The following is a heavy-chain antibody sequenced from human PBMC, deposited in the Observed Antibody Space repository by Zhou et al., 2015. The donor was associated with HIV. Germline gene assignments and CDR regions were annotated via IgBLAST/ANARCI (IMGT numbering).Heavy chain of an antibody. J-gene: IGHJ4*02. CDR3: AKDRNIDMATSTYFDY. CDR2: ISGSGAAT. D-gene: IGHD5-24*01. Sequence: EVQLFGVWGEAWYSLGESLRLSCAASGFTFSSYAMNWVRQAPGKGLEWVSAISGSGAATYYADSVKGHFTISRDNSKNTLYLQMNSLRAEDTAVYYCAKDRNIDMATSTYFDYWGQGTLVTVSS. CDR1: GFTFSSYA. V-gene: IGHV3-23*01.